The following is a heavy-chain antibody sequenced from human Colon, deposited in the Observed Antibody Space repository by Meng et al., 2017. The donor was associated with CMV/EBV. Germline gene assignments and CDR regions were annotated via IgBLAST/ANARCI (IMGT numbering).Heavy chain of an antibody. V-gene: IGHV4-34*01. Sequence: SETLSLTCAVYGGSFCGYYWSWIRQPPGKGLEWIGEINHSGSTNYNPSLKSRVTISVDTSKNQFSLKLSSVTAADTAVYYCARGLVVGVGYYYYGMDVWGQGTTVTVSS. CDR2: INHSGST. CDR1: GGSFCGYY. J-gene: IGHJ6*02. CDR3: ARGLVVGVGYYYYGMDV. D-gene: IGHD2-15*01.